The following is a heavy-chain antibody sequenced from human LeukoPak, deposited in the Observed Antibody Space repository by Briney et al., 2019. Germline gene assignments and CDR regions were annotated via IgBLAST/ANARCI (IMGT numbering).Heavy chain of an antibody. CDR1: GGSVSSYY. D-gene: IGHD6-13*01. CDR3: ARSGFDSSSWYSYYYMDV. CDR2: IYSSGST. V-gene: IGHV4-4*07. Sequence: SETLSLTCTVSGGSVSSYYWSWIRQPAGKGLEWIGRIYSSGSTSYNPSLKSRVTISVDTSKNQFSLKLSSVTAADTAVYYCARSGFDSSSWYSYYYMDVWGKGTTVTISS. J-gene: IGHJ6*03.